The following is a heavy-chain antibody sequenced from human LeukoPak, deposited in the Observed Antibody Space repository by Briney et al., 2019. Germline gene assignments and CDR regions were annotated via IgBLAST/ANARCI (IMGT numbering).Heavy chain of an antibody. CDR3: ARQVAGTALFD. V-gene: IGHV5-51*01. J-gene: IGHJ4*02. D-gene: IGHD6-19*01. CDR2: IYPGDSDT. CDR1: GYSFTSYL. Sequence: GESLKISCKGSGYSFTSYLIGWVRQMPGKGLEWMGIIYPGDSDTRYIPSFQGQVTISADKSISTAYPQWNSLKASDTAMYYCARQVAGTALFDWGQGTLVTVSS.